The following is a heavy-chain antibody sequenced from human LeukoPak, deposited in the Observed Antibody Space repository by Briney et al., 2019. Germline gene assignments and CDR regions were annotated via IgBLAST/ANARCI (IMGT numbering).Heavy chain of an antibody. Sequence: ASVKVSCKASGYTLTSYGISWVRQAPGQGLEWMGGIIPIFGTANYAQKFQGRVTITTDESTSTAYMELSSLRSEDTAVYYCASDVEYSSPEWEAHDAFDIWGQGTMVTVSS. J-gene: IGHJ3*02. CDR3: ASDVEYSSPEWEAHDAFDI. CDR1: GYTLTSYG. V-gene: IGHV1-69*05. CDR2: IIPIFGTA. D-gene: IGHD6-6*01.